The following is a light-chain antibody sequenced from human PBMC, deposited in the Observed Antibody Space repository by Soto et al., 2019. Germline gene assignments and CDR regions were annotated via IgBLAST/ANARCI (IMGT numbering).Light chain of an antibody. Sequence: EIVLTQSPGTLSLTPGERATLSCRASQSVSSSYLAWYQQKPGQGPRLLISGASSRATGIPDRFSGRGSGTDFTLTISRLEPEDFAVYYCQQYGSSPSWTFGQGTKVEIK. CDR1: QSVSSSY. CDR2: GAS. J-gene: IGKJ1*01. CDR3: QQYGSSPSWT. V-gene: IGKV3-20*01.